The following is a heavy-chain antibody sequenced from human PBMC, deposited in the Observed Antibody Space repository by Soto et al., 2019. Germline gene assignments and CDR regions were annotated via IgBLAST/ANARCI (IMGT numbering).Heavy chain of an antibody. CDR3: AMSNSNDLYYHFEA. D-gene: IGHD3-10*01. Sequence: EVQLVESGGGSVQPGGSLRLSCVASGFRFDDYAMHWVRQRPGKGLEWVSGINWNSDTIGYDDSVKGRFIVSRDNAEGPLLLQLSSLRSEATAIYFCAMSNSNDLYYHFEAWGQGTPVTVSS. CDR1: GFRFDDYA. J-gene: IGHJ4*02. CDR2: INWNSDTI. V-gene: IGHV3-9*01.